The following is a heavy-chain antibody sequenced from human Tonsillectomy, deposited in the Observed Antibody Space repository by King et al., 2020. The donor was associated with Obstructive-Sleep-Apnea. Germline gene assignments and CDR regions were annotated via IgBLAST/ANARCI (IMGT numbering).Heavy chain of an antibody. D-gene: IGHD1-26*01. CDR3: TRNDGFIVGSTPFDY. J-gene: IGHJ4*02. Sequence: VQLVESGGGLVQPGRSLRLSCTGAGFTFGDYAMSWFRRAPGKGLEWIGFIRMKLHGGTTEYAASVKGRFTISRDDSKSIAYLQMKSLKTADTAVYFCTRNDGFIVGSTPFDYWGQGTLVTVSS. CDR1: GFTFGDYA. V-gene: IGHV3-49*03. CDR2: IRMKLHGGTT.